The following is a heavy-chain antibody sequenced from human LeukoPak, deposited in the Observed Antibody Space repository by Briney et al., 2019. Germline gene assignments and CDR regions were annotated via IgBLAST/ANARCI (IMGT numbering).Heavy chain of an antibody. CDR2: MNPNSGNT. V-gene: IGHV1-8*01. D-gene: IGHD2-21*02. CDR3: ARVEGGGDYPLIDY. Sequence: ASVKVSCKASGYTFTSYDINWVRQATGRGLEWMGWMNPNSGNTGYAQKFQGRVTMTRNTSISTAYMELSSLRSEDTAVYYCARVEGGGDYPLIDYWGQGTLVTVSS. J-gene: IGHJ4*02. CDR1: GYTFTSYD.